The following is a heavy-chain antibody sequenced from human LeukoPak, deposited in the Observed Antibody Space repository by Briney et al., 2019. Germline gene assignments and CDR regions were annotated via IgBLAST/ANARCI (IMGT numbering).Heavy chain of an antibody. CDR3: AKDINEYSSGGTDY. V-gene: IGHV3-9*01. D-gene: IGHD6-19*01. Sequence: PGGSLRLSCAASGFTFDDYAMHWVRQAPGKGLEWVSGISWNSGSIGYADSVKGRFTISRDNAKNSLYLQMNSLRAEDTALYYCAKDINEYSSGGTDYWGQGTLVTVSS. J-gene: IGHJ4*02. CDR1: GFTFDDYA. CDR2: ISWNSGSI.